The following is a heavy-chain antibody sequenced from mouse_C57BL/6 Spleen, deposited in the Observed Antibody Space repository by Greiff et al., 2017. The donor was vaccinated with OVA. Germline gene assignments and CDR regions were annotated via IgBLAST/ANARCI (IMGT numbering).Heavy chain of an antibody. CDR1: GYAFSSSW. CDR2: IYPGDGDT. Sequence: VQLQQSGPELVKPGASVKISCKASGYAFSSSWMNWVKQRPGKGLEWIGRIYPGDGDTNYNGKFKGKATLTADKSSSTAYMQLSSLTSEDSAVYFCARSGSNCPYCAMGFWGQGTSVTVSS. J-gene: IGHJ4*01. CDR3: ARSGSNCPYCAMGF. D-gene: IGHD2-5*01. V-gene: IGHV1-82*01.